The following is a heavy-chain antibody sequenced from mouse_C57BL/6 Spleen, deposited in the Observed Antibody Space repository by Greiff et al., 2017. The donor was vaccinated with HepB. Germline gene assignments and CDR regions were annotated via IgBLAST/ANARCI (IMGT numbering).Heavy chain of an antibody. V-gene: IGHV5-17*01. CDR3: ARAPEAWFAY. CDR1: GFTFSDYG. Sequence: EVQLVESGGGLVKPGGSLKLSCAASGFTFSDYGMHWVRQAPEKGLEWVAYISSGSSTIYYADTVKGRFTISRDNAKNTLFLQMTSLRSEDTAMYYCARAPEAWFAYWGQGTLVTVSA. CDR2: ISSGSSTI. J-gene: IGHJ3*01.